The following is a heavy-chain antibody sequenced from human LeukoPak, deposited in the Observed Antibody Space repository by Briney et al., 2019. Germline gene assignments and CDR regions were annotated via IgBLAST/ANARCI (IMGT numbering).Heavy chain of an antibody. CDR1: GFTFSSYG. V-gene: IGHV3-23*01. Sequence: GGTLRLSCAASGFTFSSYGMSRVRQAPGKGLEWVSAISGSGGSTYYADSVKGRFTISRDNSKNTLYLQMNSLRAEDTAVYYCAKDFGKRIVVVIVPFDYWGQGTLVTVSS. J-gene: IGHJ4*02. CDR3: AKDFGKRIVVVIVPFDY. D-gene: IGHD3-22*01. CDR2: ISGSGGST.